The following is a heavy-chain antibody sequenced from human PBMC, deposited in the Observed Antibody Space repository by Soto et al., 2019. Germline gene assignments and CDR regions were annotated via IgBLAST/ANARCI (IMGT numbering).Heavy chain of an antibody. J-gene: IGHJ4*02. CDR3: ARAGEAAAGRALDY. CDR1: GGTFSSYT. V-gene: IGHV1-69*02. CDR2: IIPILGIA. Sequence: ASVKVSCTASGGTFSSYTISWVRQAPGQGLEWMGRIIPILGIANYAQKFQGRVTITADKSTSTAYMELSSLRSEDTAVYYCARAGEAAAGRALDYWGKATPVTV. D-gene: IGHD6-13*01.